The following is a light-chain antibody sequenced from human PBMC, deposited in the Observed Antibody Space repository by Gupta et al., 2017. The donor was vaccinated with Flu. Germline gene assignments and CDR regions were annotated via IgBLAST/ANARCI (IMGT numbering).Light chain of an antibody. CDR2: RDD. Sequence: TIPGCGSRCNSGNNYACGSQQGQGLAPKLLIIRDDQRPSGVRGRFSGTKGGTTASLAISGLRSDDEADYYCAAWDDSLTAFYAFGSGTKVTVL. CDR3: AAWDDSLTAFYA. CDR1: RCNSGNNY. J-gene: IGLJ1*01. V-gene: IGLV1-47*01.